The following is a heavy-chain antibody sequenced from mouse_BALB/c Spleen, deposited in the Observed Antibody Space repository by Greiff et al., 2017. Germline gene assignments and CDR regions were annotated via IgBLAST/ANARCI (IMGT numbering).Heavy chain of an antibody. CDR1: GFTFSSFG. Sequence: EVNVVESGGGLVQPGGSRKLSCAASGFTFSSFGMHWVRQAPEKGLEWVAYISSGSSTIYYADTVKGRFTISRDNPKNTLFLQMTSLRSEDTAMYYCARRDYDGQYYCDYWGQGTTLTVSS. D-gene: IGHD2-4*01. CDR2: ISSGSSTI. J-gene: IGHJ2*01. CDR3: ARRDYDGQYYCDY. V-gene: IGHV5-17*02.